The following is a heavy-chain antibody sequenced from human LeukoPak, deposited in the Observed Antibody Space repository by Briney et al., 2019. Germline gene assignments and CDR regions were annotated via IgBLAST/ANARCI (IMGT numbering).Heavy chain of an antibody. CDR1: GGTFSRYG. Sequence: GSSVKVSCKASGGTFSRYGISWVRQAPGQGLGWLGGIIPLFGTANYAQKFQGRVTITTDESTSTAYMELNSLRSQDTALYYCATEGQTYYFDNWGQGTLVTVSS. J-gene: IGHJ4*02. CDR3: ATEGQTYYFDN. CDR2: IIPLFGTA. V-gene: IGHV1-69*05.